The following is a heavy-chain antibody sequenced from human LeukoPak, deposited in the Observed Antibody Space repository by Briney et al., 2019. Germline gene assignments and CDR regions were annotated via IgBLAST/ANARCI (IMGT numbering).Heavy chain of an antibody. D-gene: IGHD3-22*01. Sequence: SETLSLTCAVYGGSFSGYYWSWTRQPPGKGLEWIGEINHSGSTNYNPSLKSRVTISVDTSKNQFSLKLSSVTAADTAVYYCARALYYYDSSGYYYTGARYNWFDPWGQGTLVTVSS. CDR3: ARALYYYDSSGYYYTGARYNWFDP. V-gene: IGHV4-34*01. CDR2: INHSGST. J-gene: IGHJ5*02. CDR1: GGSFSGYY.